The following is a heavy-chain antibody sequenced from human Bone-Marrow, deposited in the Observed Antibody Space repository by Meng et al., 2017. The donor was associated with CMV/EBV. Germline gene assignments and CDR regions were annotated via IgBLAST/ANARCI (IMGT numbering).Heavy chain of an antibody. V-gene: IGHV1-2*02. J-gene: IGHJ4*02. D-gene: IGHD1-7*01. Sequence: ASVKVSCKASGYSFTGYYIHWVRQAPGQGLEWMGWINPTSGDTIYARRFEGRVTMTRDTSISTAYMELSSLRSDDTAVFYCARWLELQNFDYWGQGTLATVSS. CDR1: GYSFTGYY. CDR3: ARWLELQNFDY. CDR2: INPTSGDT.